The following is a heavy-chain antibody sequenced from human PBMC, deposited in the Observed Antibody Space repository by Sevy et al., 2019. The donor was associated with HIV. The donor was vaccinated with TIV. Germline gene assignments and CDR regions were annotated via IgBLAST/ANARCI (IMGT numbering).Heavy chain of an antibody. V-gene: IGHV3-9*01. CDR1: GFTFDDYA. CDR3: AKDRAAAVLYYFDY. D-gene: IGHD6-13*01. CDR2: ISWNSGSI. J-gene: IGHJ4*02. Sequence: LRLSCAASGFTFDDYAMHWVRQAPGKGLEWVSGISWNSGSIGYADSVKGRFTISRDNAKNSLYLQMNSLRAEDTALYYCAKDRAAAVLYYFDYWGQGTLVTVSS.